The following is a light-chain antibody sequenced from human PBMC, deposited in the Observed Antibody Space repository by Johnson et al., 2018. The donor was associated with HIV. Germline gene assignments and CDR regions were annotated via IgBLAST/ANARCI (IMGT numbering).Light chain of an antibody. CDR2: DND. CDR1: SSSIGNDY. CDR3: GTWDNSLTKGGV. Sequence: QSVLTQPPSVSAAPGQKVTISCSGNSSSIGNDYISWYQQLPGTAPKVLIYDNDQRPLGIPDLFSASKSGTSATLVITGLQTGDEADYYCGTWDNSLTKGGVFGTGTKVTVL. J-gene: IGLJ1*01. V-gene: IGLV1-51*01.